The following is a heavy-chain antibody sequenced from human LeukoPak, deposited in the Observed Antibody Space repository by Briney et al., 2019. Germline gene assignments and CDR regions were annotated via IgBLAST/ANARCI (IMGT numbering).Heavy chain of an antibody. CDR1: GFTFSSYA. Sequence: GRSLRLSCAASGFTFSSYAMHWVRQAPGKGLEWVAVISYDGSNKYYADSVKGRFTISRDNSKNTLYLQMNSPRAEDTAVYYCARDDSSGPKSYYIDYWGQGTLVTVSS. V-gene: IGHV3-30-3*01. CDR3: ARDDSSGPKSYYIDY. D-gene: IGHD6-19*01. J-gene: IGHJ4*02. CDR2: ISYDGSNK.